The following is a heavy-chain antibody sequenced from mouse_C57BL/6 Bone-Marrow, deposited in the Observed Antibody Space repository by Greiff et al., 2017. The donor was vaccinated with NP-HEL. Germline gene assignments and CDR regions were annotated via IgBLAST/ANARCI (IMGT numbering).Heavy chain of an antibody. Sequence: ESGPGLVKPSQSLSPTCSVTGYSITSGYYWNWIRQFPGNKLEWMGYISYDGSNNYNPSLKNRISITRDTSKNQFFLKLNSVTTEDTATYYCASRLLPYYYAMDYWGQGTSVTVSS. J-gene: IGHJ4*01. CDR2: ISYDGSN. V-gene: IGHV3-6*01. CDR3: ASRLLPYYYAMDY. D-gene: IGHD1-1*01. CDR1: GYSITSGYY.